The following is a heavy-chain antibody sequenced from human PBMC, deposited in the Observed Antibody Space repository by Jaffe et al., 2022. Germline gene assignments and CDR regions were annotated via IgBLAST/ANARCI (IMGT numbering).Heavy chain of an antibody. J-gene: IGHJ4*02. Sequence: EVQLLESGGGLVQPGGSLRLSCAASGFTFSSYAMSWVRQAPGKGLEWVSAISGSGGSTYYADSVKGRFTISRDNSKNTLYLQMNSLRAEDTAVYYCAKAYYYGSGSYYTPFDYWGQGTLVTVSS. CDR3: AKAYYYGSGSYYTPFDY. CDR1: GFTFSSYA. CDR2: ISGSGGST. D-gene: IGHD3-10*01. V-gene: IGHV3-23*01.